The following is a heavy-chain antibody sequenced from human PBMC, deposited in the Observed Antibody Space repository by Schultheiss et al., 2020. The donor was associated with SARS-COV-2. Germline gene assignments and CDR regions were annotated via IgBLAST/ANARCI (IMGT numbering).Heavy chain of an antibody. J-gene: IGHJ4*02. D-gene: IGHD1-26*01. CDR1: GGSISSGGYY. CDR2: IYYSGST. CDR3: ASRLPGSYWESFHPLDY. V-gene: IGHV4-31*03. Sequence: SETLSLTCTVSGGSISSGGYYWSWIRQPPGKGLEWIGYIYYSGSTYYNPSLKSRVTISVDTSKNQFSLKLSSVTAADTAVYYCASRLPGSYWESFHPLDYWGQGTLVTVSS.